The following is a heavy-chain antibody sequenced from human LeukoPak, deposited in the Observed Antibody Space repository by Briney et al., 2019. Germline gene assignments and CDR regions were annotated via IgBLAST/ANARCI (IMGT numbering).Heavy chain of an antibody. D-gene: IGHD2-15*01. CDR1: GFTFSSYD. CDR2: IGTAGDP. Sequence: GGSLRLSCAASGFTFSSYDMHWVRQATGKGLEWVSAIGTAGDPYYPGSVKGRFTISGENAENSLYLQMNSLRAGDTAVYYCARGARPPRDCSGGSCYSAYYYYGMDVWGQGTTVTVSS. J-gene: IGHJ6*02. V-gene: IGHV3-13*05. CDR3: ARGARPPRDCSGGSCYSAYYYYGMDV.